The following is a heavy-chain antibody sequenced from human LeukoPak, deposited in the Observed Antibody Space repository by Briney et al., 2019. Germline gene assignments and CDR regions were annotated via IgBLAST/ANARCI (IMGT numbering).Heavy chain of an antibody. CDR3: ASGHYGDYGQWSSVNY. Sequence: GASVKVSCKASGGTFSSYAISWVRQAPGQGLEWMGRIIPILGIANYAQKFQGRVTISADKSTSTAYMELRSLRSEDTAIYYCASGHYGDYGQWSSVNYWGQGTLVTVSS. V-gene: IGHV1-69*04. CDR2: IIPILGIA. J-gene: IGHJ4*02. D-gene: IGHD4-17*01. CDR1: GGTFSSYA.